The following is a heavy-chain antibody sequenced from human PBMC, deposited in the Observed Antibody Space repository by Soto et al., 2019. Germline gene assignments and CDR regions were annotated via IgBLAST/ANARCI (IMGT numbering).Heavy chain of an antibody. J-gene: IGHJ4*02. Sequence: QVQLVQSGAEVKKPGPSVKVSCKASGGTFSSYTISWVRQAPGQGLEWMGRIIPILGIANYAQKFQGRVTITADKSTSTAYMELSSLRSEDTAVYYCARLPGRNNFDYWGQGTLVTVSS. CDR2: IIPILGIA. D-gene: IGHD3-10*01. CDR1: GGTFSSYT. V-gene: IGHV1-69*02. CDR3: ARLPGRNNFDY.